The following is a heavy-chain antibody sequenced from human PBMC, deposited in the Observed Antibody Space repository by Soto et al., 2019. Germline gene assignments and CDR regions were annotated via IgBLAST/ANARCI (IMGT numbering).Heavy chain of an antibody. V-gene: IGHV3-21*01. CDR1: GFTFSRNT. Sequence: KTGGSLRLSCVTSGFTFSRNTMNWVRQAPGKGLEWVASITSSGSYVYYADSVKGRFSASRDNAKNSLSLQMDSLRPDDTAIYFCVKDEGIEAMDVWGQGPRSPSP. D-gene: IGHD3-3*02. J-gene: IGHJ6*02. CDR2: ITSSGSYV. CDR3: VKDEGIEAMDV.